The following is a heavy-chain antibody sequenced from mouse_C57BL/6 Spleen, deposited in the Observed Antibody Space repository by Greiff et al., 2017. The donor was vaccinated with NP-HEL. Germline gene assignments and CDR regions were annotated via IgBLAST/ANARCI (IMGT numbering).Heavy chain of an antibody. Sequence: QVQLQQPGAELVMPGASVKLSCKASGYTFTSYWMHWVKQRPGQGLEWIGEIDPSDSYTNYNQKFKGKFTLTVDKSSTTAYMQLSSLTSEDSAVYYCARSVHPGSSYWFAYWGQGTLVTVSA. CDR1: GYTFTSYW. V-gene: IGHV1-69*01. J-gene: IGHJ3*01. D-gene: IGHD1-1*01. CDR3: ARSVHPGSSYWFAY. CDR2: IDPSDSYT.